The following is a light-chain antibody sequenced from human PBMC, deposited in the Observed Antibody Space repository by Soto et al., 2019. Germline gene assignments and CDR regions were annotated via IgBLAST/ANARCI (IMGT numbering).Light chain of an antibody. CDR1: SSNIGAGYD. CDR3: QSYDSSLSGWV. CDR2: GNS. V-gene: IGLV1-40*01. Sequence: QPVLTQPPSVSGAPGQRFTIPCTGSSSNIGAGYDVHWYQQLPGTAPKLLIYGNSNRPSGVPDRFSGSKSGTSASLAITGLQAEDEADYYCQSYDSSLSGWVFGGGTKLTVL. J-gene: IGLJ3*02.